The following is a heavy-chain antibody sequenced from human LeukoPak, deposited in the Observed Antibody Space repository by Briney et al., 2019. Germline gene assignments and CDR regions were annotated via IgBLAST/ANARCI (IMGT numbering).Heavy chain of an antibody. Sequence: SETLSLTCTVSGGSISNYCWTWIRQPAGKGLEWIGRISSSGSADYNPSLKSRVAMSVDTSKNQFSLKLTSVTAADTAVYYCARGTAFNWNIFDYWGQGTLVTVSS. V-gene: IGHV4-4*07. D-gene: IGHD1/OR15-1a*01. CDR2: ISSSGSA. CDR1: GGSISNYC. J-gene: IGHJ4*02. CDR3: ARGTAFNWNIFDY.